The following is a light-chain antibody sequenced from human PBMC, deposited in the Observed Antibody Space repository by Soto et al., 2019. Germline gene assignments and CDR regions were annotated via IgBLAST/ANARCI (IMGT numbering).Light chain of an antibody. J-gene: IGLJ1*01. Sequence: QSVLTQPPSVSAAPGQQVTISCSGSSSNIGDNYVSWYQHFPGTAPKLVVYDNDRRPSGIPGRFSGSKSGTSDTLVITGLQTGDEADYYCGTWDDRLDGNYVFGTGTKVTVL. CDR3: GTWDDRLDGNYV. CDR1: SSNIGDNY. V-gene: IGLV1-51*01. CDR2: DND.